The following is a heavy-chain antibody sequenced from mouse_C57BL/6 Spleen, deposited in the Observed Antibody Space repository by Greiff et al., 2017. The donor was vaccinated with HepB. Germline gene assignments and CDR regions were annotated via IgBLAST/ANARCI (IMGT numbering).Heavy chain of an antibody. V-gene: IGHV1-61*01. CDR3: ARSFYYGKDYAMDY. CDR2: IYPSDSET. D-gene: IGHD2-1*01. J-gene: IGHJ4*01. Sequence: QVQLQQSGAELVRPGSSVKLSCKASGYTFTSYWMDWVKQRPGQGLEWIGNIYPSDSETHYNQKFKDKATLTVDKSSSTAYMQLSSLTSEDSAVYYCARSFYYGKDYAMDYWGQGTSVTVSS. CDR1: GYTFTSYW.